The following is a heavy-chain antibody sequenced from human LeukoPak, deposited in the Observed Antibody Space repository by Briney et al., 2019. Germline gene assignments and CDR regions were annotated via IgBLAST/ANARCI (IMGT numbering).Heavy chain of an antibody. CDR3: ARGYSVREDY. CDR1: GFTFSSYW. D-gene: IGHD3-10*02. J-gene: IGHJ4*02. V-gene: IGHV3-74*01. Sequence: GGSLRLSCAASGFTFSSYWMHWVRQAPGKGLVWVSRIYSDGSSTNYADSVKGRFTISRDNAKNTLYLQMNSLRAEDTAVYYCARGYSVREDYWGQGTLVTVSS. CDR2: IYSDGSST.